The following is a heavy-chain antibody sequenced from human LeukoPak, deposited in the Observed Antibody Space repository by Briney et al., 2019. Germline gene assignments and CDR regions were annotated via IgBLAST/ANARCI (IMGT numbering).Heavy chain of an antibody. J-gene: IGHJ4*02. CDR3: ATAVATTEIDY. Sequence: ASVTISCKVSGYTFTDYYMHWVQQAPGKGLEWMGLVDPEDGETIYAEKFQGRVTITADTSTDTAYMELSSLRSEDTAVYYCATAVATTEIDYWGQGTLVTVPS. D-gene: IGHD4-23*01. V-gene: IGHV1-69-2*01. CDR1: GYTFTDYY. CDR2: VDPEDGET.